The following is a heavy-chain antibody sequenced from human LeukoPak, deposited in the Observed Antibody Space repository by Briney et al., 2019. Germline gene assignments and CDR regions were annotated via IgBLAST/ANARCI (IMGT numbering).Heavy chain of an antibody. CDR2: IYYSGST. V-gene: IGHV4-59*08. CDR1: GGSISSYY. Sequence: PSETLSLTCTVSGGSISSYYWSWIRQPPGKGLEWIGYIYYSGSTNYDPSLKSRVTISVDTSKNQFSLKLSSVTAADTAVYYCARLPPYRLGGFDYWGQGTLVTVSS. D-gene: IGHD1-26*01. J-gene: IGHJ4*02. CDR3: ARLPPYRLGGFDY.